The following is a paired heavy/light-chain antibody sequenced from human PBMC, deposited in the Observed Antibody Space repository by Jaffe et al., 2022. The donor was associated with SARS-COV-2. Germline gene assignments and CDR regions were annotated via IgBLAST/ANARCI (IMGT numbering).Heavy chain of an antibody. CDR3: ARDYYGSGSFLDYYYMDV. Sequence: QVQLVQSGAEVKKPGASVKVSCKASGYTFTSYYMHWVRQAPGQGLEWMGIINPSGGSTSYAQKLQGRVTMTRDTSTSTVYMELSSLRSEDTAVYYCARDYYGSGSFLDYYYMDVWGKGTTVTVSS. J-gene: IGHJ6*03. D-gene: IGHD3-10*01. V-gene: IGHV1-46*04. CDR2: INPSGGST. CDR1: GYTFTSYY.
Light chain of an antibody. CDR1: QSISSY. J-gene: IGKJ4*01. CDR3: QQSYSTPFLT. V-gene: IGKV1-39*01. CDR2: AAS. Sequence: DIQMTQSPSSLSASVGDRVTITCRASQSISSYLNWYQQKPGKAPKLLIYAASSLQSGVPSRFSGSGSGTDFTLTISSLQPEDFATYYCQQSYSTPFLTFGGGTKVEIK.